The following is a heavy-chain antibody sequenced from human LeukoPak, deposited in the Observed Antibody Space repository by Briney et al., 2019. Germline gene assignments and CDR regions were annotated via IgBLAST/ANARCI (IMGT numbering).Heavy chain of an antibody. V-gene: IGHV4-30-2*01. J-gene: IGHJ4*02. CDR3: ARQIAAGRAFDY. CDR1: GGSISSGGYY. D-gene: IGHD6-13*01. Sequence: SETLSLTCTVSGGSISSGGYYWSWIRQPPGKGLEWIGYIYHSGSTYYNPSLKSRVTLSVDRSKNQFSLKLSSVTAADTAVYYCARQIAAGRAFDYWGQGTLVTVSS. CDR2: IYHSGST.